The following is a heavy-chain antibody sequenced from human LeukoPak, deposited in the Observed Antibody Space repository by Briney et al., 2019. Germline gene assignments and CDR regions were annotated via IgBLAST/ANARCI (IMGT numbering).Heavy chain of an antibody. V-gene: IGHV3-48*01. J-gene: IGHJ4*02. Sequence: GGSLRLSCAASGSTFNTYTMNWVRQAPGKGLEWVSYISGSSGIIDYADSVRGRFTISRDNAKNSLYLQMNSLRAEDTAVYYCARGSTYYESSGHVPFDYWGQGTLVTVSS. D-gene: IGHD3-22*01. CDR2: ISGSSGII. CDR1: GSTFNTYT. CDR3: ARGSTYYESSGHVPFDY.